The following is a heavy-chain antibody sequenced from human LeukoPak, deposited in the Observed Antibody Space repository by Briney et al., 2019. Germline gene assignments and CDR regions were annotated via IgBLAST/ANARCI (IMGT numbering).Heavy chain of an antibody. D-gene: IGHD2-21*02. CDR3: VREDTPATANY. CDR2: ISGGGDIT. CDR1: GFPFSDYL. J-gene: IGHJ4*02. Sequence: GGSLRLSCFASGFPFSDYLLTWVRQTPGKGLEWVSAISGGGDITYYADSVTGRFTISRDNSKDTLFLQMHSLRPGDTAVYYCVREDTPATANYWGQGTLVTISS. V-gene: IGHV3-23*01.